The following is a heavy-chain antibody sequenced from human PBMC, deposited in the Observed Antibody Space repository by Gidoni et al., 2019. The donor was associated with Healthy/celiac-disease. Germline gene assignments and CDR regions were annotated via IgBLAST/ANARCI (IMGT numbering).Heavy chain of an antibody. V-gene: IGHV3-30*18. CDR3: AKEGVVPAAMLPTYYYYYYYMDV. CDR2: ISSDGSNK. CDR1: GFIVSSYG. J-gene: IGHJ6*03. Sequence: QVQPVESGGGVVQPGRSLRLACAASGFIVSSYGMHCVRQAPGKGLEWLAVISSDGSNKYDADSVKGRFTISRDNYKNPLYLQMNSLRAEDTAVYYCAKEGVVPAAMLPTYYYYYYYMDVWGKGTTVTVSS. D-gene: IGHD2-2*01.